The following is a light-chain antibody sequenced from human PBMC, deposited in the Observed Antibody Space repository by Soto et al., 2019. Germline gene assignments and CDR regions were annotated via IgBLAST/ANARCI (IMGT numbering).Light chain of an antibody. J-gene: IGKJ4*02. CDR3: QQYGSSPWT. CDR2: GAS. Sequence: EIVMTQSPGTLSLSPGERATLSCRASHSVSSRYFSWYQQKPGQAPRLLIYGASSRATGLPDRFSGSGSGTDFTLTISRLEPEDFAVYYCQQYGSSPWTFGGGTKVEIK. V-gene: IGKV3-20*01. CDR1: HSVSSRY.